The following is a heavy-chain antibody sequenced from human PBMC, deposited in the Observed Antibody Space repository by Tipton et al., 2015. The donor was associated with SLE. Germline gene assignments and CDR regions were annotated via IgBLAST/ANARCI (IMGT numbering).Heavy chain of an antibody. D-gene: IGHD2-21*01. Sequence: TLSLTCTVSGDSISSTSYYWGWIRQPPGKGLEWIGSIYYSGSTYYNPSLKSRVTISVDTSKNQFSLNLSSVTAADTAVYYCARHPKRESGSQFLFDYWGQGTLVTVSS. CDR2: IYYSGST. V-gene: IGHV4-39*07. J-gene: IGHJ4*02. CDR1: GDSISSTSYY. CDR3: ARHPKRESGSQFLFDY.